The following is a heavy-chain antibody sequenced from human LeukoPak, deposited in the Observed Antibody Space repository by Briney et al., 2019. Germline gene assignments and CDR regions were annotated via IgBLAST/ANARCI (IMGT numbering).Heavy chain of an antibody. D-gene: IGHD2-2*01. J-gene: IGHJ5*02. V-gene: IGHV4-4*07. CDR2: IYTSGST. Sequence: AETLSLTCTVSGGSISSYYWSWIRQPAGKGLEWIGRIYTSGSTNYNPSLKSRVTMSVDTSKNQFSLKLSSVTAADTAVYYCARDLKELGYCSSTICLSHWFDPWGQGTLVTVSS. CDR3: ARDLKELGYCSSTICLSHWFDP. CDR1: GGSISSYY.